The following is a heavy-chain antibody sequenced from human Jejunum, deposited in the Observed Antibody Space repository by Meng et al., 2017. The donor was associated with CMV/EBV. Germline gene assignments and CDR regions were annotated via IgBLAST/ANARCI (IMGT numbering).Heavy chain of an antibody. CDR3: ANKNHWGLPNYFEY. J-gene: IGHJ4*02. CDR1: GDSFSSSASY. Sequence: SGDSFSSSASYWGWVRQAPGKGLEWIGTIYYSGTTYYNPSLESRLTLSADTSKNQFSVKLTSVTAADTAFYYCANKNHWGLPNYFEYWGQGILVTVSS. V-gene: IGHV4-39*01. D-gene: IGHD3-16*01. CDR2: IYYSGTT.